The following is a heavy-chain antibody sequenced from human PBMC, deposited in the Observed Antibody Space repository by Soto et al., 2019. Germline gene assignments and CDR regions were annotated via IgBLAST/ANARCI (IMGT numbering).Heavy chain of an antibody. D-gene: IGHD3-3*01. Sequence: ASVKVSCKASGYTFTSYDINWVRQATGQGLEWMGWMNPNSGNTGYAQKFQGRVTMTRNTSISTAYMELSSLRSEDTAVYYCARRRSYDFWSGYGQERPDNYYYYYMDVWGKGTTVTVSS. J-gene: IGHJ6*03. CDR2: MNPNSGNT. V-gene: IGHV1-8*01. CDR1: GYTFTSYD. CDR3: ARRRSYDFWSGYGQERPDNYYYYYMDV.